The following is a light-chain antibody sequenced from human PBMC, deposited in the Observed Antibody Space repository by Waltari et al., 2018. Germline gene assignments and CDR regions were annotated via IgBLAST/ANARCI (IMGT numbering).Light chain of an antibody. Sequence: QSALTQPRSVSGSPGQSVTISCTGTPSDVGAYNYASWYQQHPGKAPKFMIFDVTNRPSGVPDRFSGSKSGNTASLTISGLQAEDEADYYCCSYAGRYTWVFGGGTKLTVL. CDR1: PSDVGAYNY. CDR2: DVT. V-gene: IGLV2-11*01. J-gene: IGLJ3*02. CDR3: CSYAGRYTWV.